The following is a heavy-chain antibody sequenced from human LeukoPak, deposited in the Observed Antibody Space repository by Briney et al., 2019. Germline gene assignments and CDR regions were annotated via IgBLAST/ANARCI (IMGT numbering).Heavy chain of an antibody. CDR1: GGSISRYY. V-gene: IGHV4-59*12. J-gene: IGHJ4*01. Sequence: PSETLSLTCSVSGGSISRYYWSWIRQPPGKGLEWIGEIFHSGSTNYNPSLKSRVTISVDKSKNQFSLRLSSVTAADTAVYYCARVLSGSNFDSWGHGTLVTVSS. CDR2: IFHSGST. CDR3: ARVLSGSNFDS. D-gene: IGHD3-22*01.